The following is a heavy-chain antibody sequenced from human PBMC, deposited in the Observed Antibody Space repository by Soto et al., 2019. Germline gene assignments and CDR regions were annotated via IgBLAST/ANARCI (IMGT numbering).Heavy chain of an antibody. Sequence: HPVGSLRLSCAASGFTFSSYAMHWVRQAPGKGLEWVAVISYDGSNKYYADSVKGRFTISRDNSKNTLYLQMNSLRAEDTAVYYCARDYGSGSHYYYYGMDVWGQGTTVTVSS. CDR3: ARDYGSGSHYYYYGMDV. D-gene: IGHD3-10*01. J-gene: IGHJ6*02. CDR1: GFTFSSYA. CDR2: ISYDGSNK. V-gene: IGHV3-30-3*01.